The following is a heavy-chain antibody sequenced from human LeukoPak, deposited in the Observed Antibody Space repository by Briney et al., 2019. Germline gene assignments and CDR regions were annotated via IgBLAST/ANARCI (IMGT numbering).Heavy chain of an antibody. Sequence: ASVKVSCKASGYTFTSYGISWVRQAPGQGLEWIGWISAYNGNTNYAQKLQGRVTMTTDTSTSTAYMELRSLRSDDTAVYYCARANYYDSSGYSRLWGQGNLVTVSS. J-gene: IGHJ4*02. V-gene: IGHV1-18*01. CDR3: ARANYYDSSGYSRL. D-gene: IGHD3-22*01. CDR2: ISAYNGNT. CDR1: GYTFTSYG.